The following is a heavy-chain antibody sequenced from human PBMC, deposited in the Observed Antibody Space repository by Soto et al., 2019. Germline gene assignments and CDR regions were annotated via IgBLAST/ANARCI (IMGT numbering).Heavy chain of an antibody. CDR3: ARQPTTGDTDLWFDP. D-gene: IGHD2-21*01. V-gene: IGHV4-39*01. Sequence: SETLSLTCNASGGSISTSRSYWAWIRQPPGKGLEWLANIFYSGSTYYNPSLASRVTVSVDTSKDEFSLKLRSVTAADTAVYYCARQPTTGDTDLWFDPWGQGTLVTVSS. CDR1: GGSISTSRSY. CDR2: IFYSGST. J-gene: IGHJ5*02.